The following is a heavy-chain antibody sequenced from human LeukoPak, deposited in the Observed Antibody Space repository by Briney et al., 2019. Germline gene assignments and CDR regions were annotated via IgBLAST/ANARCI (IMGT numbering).Heavy chain of an antibody. CDR1: GFTFADYF. Sequence: PGGSLRLSCAPSGFTFADYFMHWGRHAPGEGLECISFISGDGTTTYYRDSVRGRFTISRDNSKNSLYLQLESLRADDTALYFCATSHGWSPDHWGQGTLVTVSS. J-gene: IGHJ4*02. CDR2: ISGDGTTT. V-gene: IGHV3-43*02. CDR3: ATSHGWSPDH. D-gene: IGHD6-19*01.